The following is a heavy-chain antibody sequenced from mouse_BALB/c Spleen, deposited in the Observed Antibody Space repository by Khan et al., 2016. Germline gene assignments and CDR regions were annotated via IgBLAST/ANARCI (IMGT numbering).Heavy chain of an antibody. V-gene: IGHV1S34*01. Sequence: LVKTGASVKISCKASGYSFTGYYMHWVKQSHGKSVEWFGYISCYNGDTNYNQKFKGKATYTVDTSSSTAYIQFKSLTSEDSAVYYCARGDYDGYYAMDYWGQGTSVAVSS. J-gene: IGHJ4*01. CDR2: ISCYNGDT. D-gene: IGHD2-4*01. CDR3: ARGDYDGYYAMDY. CDR1: GYSFTGYY.